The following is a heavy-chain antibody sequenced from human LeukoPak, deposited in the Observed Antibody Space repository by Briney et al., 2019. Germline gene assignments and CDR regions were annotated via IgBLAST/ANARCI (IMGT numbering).Heavy chain of an antibody. CDR2: ISGSGGST. V-gene: IGHV3-23*01. CDR3: AKDLGMVRGVIFGMDV. J-gene: IGHJ6*04. Sequence: PGGSLRLSCAASGFPFSSYAMSWVRQAPGKGLEWVSAISGSGGSTYYADSVKGRFTISSDNSKNTLYLQMNSLRAEDTAVYYCAKDLGMVRGVIFGMDVWGKGTTVTVSS. CDR1: GFPFSSYA. D-gene: IGHD3-10*01.